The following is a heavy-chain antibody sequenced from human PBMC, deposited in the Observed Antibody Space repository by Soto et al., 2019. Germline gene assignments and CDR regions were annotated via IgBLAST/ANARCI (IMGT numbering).Heavy chain of an antibody. CDR1: GYSVTSGSY. CDR3: ARARIVVSGTIVDL. V-gene: IGHV4-38-2*02. CDR2: VYLSGHT. Sequence: PSETLSLTCTVSGYSVTSGSYWGWFRQPPEKGLEWIGSVYLSGHTYHSPSLMSRVTISIDTSKNQFSLKLTSVTAADTAVYYCARARIVVSGTIVDLWGLGTLVTVS. J-gene: IGHJ4*02. D-gene: IGHD1-7*01.